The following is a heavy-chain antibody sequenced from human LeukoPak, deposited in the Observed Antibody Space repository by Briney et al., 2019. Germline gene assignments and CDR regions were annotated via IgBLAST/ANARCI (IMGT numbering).Heavy chain of an antibody. D-gene: IGHD3-22*01. CDR1: GYTFTSYG. CDR2: ISAYNGNT. CDR3: ARVAPLIVANWFDP. V-gene: IGHV1-18*01. J-gene: IGHJ5*02. Sequence: GASVKVSCKASGYTFTSYGISWVRQAPGQGLEWMGWISAYNGNTNYAQKLQGRVTMTTDTSTSTAYMELRSLRSDDTAVYYCARVAPLIVANWFDPWGQGTLVTVSS.